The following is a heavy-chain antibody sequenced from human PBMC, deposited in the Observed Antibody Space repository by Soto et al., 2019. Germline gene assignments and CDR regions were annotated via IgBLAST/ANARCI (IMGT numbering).Heavy chain of an antibody. CDR1: GYTFTSYS. CDR2: INAGNGNT. CDR3: AREHDFWSHYAFDV. J-gene: IGHJ3*01. V-gene: IGHV1-3*01. Sequence: ASVKVSCKASGYTFTSYSIHWVRQAPGQRLEWMGWINAGNGNTKYSQKFQGRVTITRDTSASTAYMELSSLRSEDTAVYFCAREHDFWSHYAFDVWGQGTVVNVSS. D-gene: IGHD3-3*01.